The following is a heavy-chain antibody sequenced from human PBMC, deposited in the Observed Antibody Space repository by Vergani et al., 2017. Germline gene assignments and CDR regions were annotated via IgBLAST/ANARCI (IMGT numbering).Heavy chain of an antibody. J-gene: IGHJ6*03. CDR2: ISPDGSAT. Sequence: EVQLVESGGGLVKPGGSLRLSCTASGFSLSRFWMSWVRQAPEKGLEWVAHISPDGSATSYVDSVKGRFTISRDNSKNTLYLQMNSLRAEDTAVYYCARDRVLRGDYYYYMDVWGKGTTVTVSS. V-gene: IGHV3-7*01. CDR1: GFSLSRFW. CDR3: ARDRVLRGDYYYYMDV. D-gene: IGHD2/OR15-2a*01.